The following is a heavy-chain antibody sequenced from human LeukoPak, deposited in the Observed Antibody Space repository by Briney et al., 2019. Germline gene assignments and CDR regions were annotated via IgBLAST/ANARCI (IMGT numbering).Heavy chain of an antibody. J-gene: IGHJ4*02. D-gene: IGHD2-15*01. Sequence: SSETLSLTCTVSGGSISYSSYYWGWIRQPPGKGLEWIGSIHYSGSTYYNPSLKSRVTISVDTSKNQFSLKLTSVTAADTALYYCARVVASTSIDSWGQGTLVTVSS. CDR3: ARVVASTSIDS. V-gene: IGHV4-39*01. CDR2: IHYSGST. CDR1: GGSISYSSYY.